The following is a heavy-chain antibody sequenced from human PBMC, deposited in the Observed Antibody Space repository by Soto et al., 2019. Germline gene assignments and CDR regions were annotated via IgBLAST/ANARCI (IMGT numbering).Heavy chain of an antibody. CDR1: GFTVSSNS. Sequence: GGSLRLSCAISGFTVSSNSMSWVRQAPGKGLEWVSLIYSGGTTYYADSVKGRFTISRDNSKNTLYLQMNSLRAEDTAVYYCAREVCSGVSCYPDAFDTWGQGTLVTVSS. V-gene: IGHV3-66*01. CDR3: AREVCSGVSCYPDAFDT. D-gene: IGHD2-15*01. CDR2: IYSGGTT. J-gene: IGHJ3*02.